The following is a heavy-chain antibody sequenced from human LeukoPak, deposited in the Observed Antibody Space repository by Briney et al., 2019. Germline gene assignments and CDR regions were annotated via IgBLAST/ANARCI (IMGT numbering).Heavy chain of an antibody. V-gene: IGHV3-30*18. D-gene: IGHD3-3*01. CDR3: AKYPSSLYGDFYYYGLDV. CDR2: ISYDGNKE. J-gene: IGHJ6*02. CDR1: GFTFNTYA. Sequence: GGSLRLSCVASGFTFNTYAMHWARQAPGKGLEWVALISYDGNKEYYADFVKGRFTISRVNSKNTLYLQMNSLRAEDTAMYYCAKYPSSLYGDFYYYGLDVWGQGTTVTVSS.